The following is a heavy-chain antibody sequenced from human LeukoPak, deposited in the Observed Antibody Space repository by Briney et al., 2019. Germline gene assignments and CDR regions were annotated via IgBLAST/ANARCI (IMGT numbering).Heavy chain of an antibody. Sequence: SETLSLTCTVSGGSISSHYWSWIRQPPGKGLEWIGYIYYSGSTNYNPSLKSRVKLSVDPSKNQFSLKLSSVTAADTAVYYCARDPCGGDCYECLGQFDPWGQATLVTVSS. V-gene: IGHV4-59*11. CDR3: ARDPCGGDCYECLGQFDP. J-gene: IGHJ5*02. CDR1: GGSISSHY. CDR2: IYYSGST. D-gene: IGHD2-21*02.